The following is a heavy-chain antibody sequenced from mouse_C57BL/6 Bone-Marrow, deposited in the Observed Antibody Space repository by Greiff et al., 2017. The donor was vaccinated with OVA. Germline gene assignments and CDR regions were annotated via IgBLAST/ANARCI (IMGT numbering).Heavy chain of an antibody. D-gene: IGHD2-10*02. CDR3: GYGNYDY. CDR2: INPGSGGT. V-gene: IGHV1-54*01. J-gene: IGHJ2*01. CDR1: GYAFTNYL. Sequence: VKLQESVAELVRPGTSVKVSCKASGYAFTNYLIEWVKQRPGQGLEWIGVINPGSGGTNYNEKFKGKATLTADKSSSTAYMQLSSLTSEDSAVYYCGYGNYDYWGQGTTLTVSS.